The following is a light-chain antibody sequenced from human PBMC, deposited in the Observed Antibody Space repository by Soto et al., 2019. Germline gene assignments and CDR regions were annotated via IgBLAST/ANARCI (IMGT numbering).Light chain of an antibody. Sequence: DIQMTQSPSTLSASVGDRVTITCRASQSISSWLAWYQQKPGKAPKLLIYKAFSLESGVPSRFIGRGSGKEFTLTISSLQHDEFATYYCQQYNSYPKTFGQGTKVEIK. CDR2: KAF. V-gene: IGKV1-5*03. J-gene: IGKJ1*01. CDR3: QQYNSYPKT. CDR1: QSISSW.